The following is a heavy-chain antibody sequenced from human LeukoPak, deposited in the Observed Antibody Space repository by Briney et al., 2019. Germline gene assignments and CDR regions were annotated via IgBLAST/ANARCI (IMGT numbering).Heavy chain of an antibody. D-gene: IGHD3-22*01. CDR3: ATSYYYDYRQIDY. CDR2: IYYSGST. Sequence: SETLSLTCTVSGDSISTSSYYWCWIRQPPGKGLEWLGSIYYSGSTFYNPSLKSRVTISVDTSKNQFSLHLYSVTAADTAVFYCATSYYYDYRQIDYWGQGTLVTVSS. V-gene: IGHV4-39*01. J-gene: IGHJ4*02. CDR1: GDSISTSSYY.